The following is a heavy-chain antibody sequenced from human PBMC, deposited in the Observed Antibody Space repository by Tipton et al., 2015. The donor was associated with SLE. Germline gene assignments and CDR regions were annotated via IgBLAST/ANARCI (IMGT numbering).Heavy chain of an antibody. CDR1: GGSINSFY. V-gene: IGHV4-4*07. CDR3: ARGTIASRPGYFDN. Sequence: LRLSCTVSGGSINSFYWNWVRQSAGQGLEWIGLIYSGGSSDYNPSLKSRVTVSVDTPKNQFFLQLTSVTATDTAVYFCARGTIASRPGYFDNWGQGTLVTVSS. CDR2: IYSGGSS. D-gene: IGHD6-6*01. J-gene: IGHJ4*02.